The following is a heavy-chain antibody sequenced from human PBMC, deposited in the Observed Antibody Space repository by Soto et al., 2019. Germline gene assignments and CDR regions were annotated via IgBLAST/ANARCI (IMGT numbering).Heavy chain of an antibody. Sequence: QVQLVESGGGVVQPGGSLRLSCAASGFTLSNFGMQWVRQAPGKGLEWVAVIWYDGSTQYYADSVKGQFTISRDNARNRLYLQMNGLRVEDAAVYYCARGDKFDPWGQGTLVTVSS. J-gene: IGHJ5*02. V-gene: IGHV3-33*01. CDR1: GFTLSNFG. CDR2: IWYDGSTQ. CDR3: ARGDKFDP.